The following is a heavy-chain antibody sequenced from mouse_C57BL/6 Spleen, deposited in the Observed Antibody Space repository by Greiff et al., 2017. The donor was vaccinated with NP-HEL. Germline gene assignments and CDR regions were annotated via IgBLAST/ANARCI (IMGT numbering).Heavy chain of an antibody. D-gene: IGHD1-1*01. CDR3: ARRGYGSSWYFDV. Sequence: DVKLVESGGGLVQPGESLKLSCESNEYEFPSHDMSWVRKTPEKRLELVAAINSDGGSTYYPDTMERRFIISRDNTKKTLYLQMSSLRSEDTDLDYCARRGYGSSWYFDVWGTGTTVTVSS. J-gene: IGHJ1*03. V-gene: IGHV5-2*03. CDR1: EYEFPSHD. CDR2: INSDGGST.